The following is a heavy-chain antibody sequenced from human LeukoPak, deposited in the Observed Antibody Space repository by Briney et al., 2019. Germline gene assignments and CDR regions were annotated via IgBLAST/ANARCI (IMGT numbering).Heavy chain of an antibody. CDR1: SGSTSSGNYY. V-gene: IGHV4-39*02. CDR2: ISSSGNT. CDR3: ARLGAGPTYYDFWSGYSSFYFDY. J-gene: IGHJ4*02. Sequence: SETLSLTCTVSSGSTSSGNYYWGWIRQPPGKGLEWIGGISSSGNTYYNPSLKSRITISIDTSKNYFSLKLSSVSAADTAVYYCARLGAGPTYYDFWSGYSSFYFDYWGQGTLVTVSS. D-gene: IGHD3-3*01.